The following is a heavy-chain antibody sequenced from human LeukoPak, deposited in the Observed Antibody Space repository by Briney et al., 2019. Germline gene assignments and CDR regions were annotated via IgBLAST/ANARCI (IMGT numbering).Heavy chain of an antibody. V-gene: IGHV3-7*01. CDR1: GFTVSSNS. D-gene: IGHD5-24*01. CDR2: INQDGSEK. Sequence: GGSLRLSCTVSGFTVSSNSMSWVRQAPGKGLEWVANINQDGSEKYYVDSVKGRFTISRDNAKNSLYLQMNSLRAEDTAAYYCARRGRDGYNTNWFDPWGQGTLVTVSS. J-gene: IGHJ5*02. CDR3: ARRGRDGYNTNWFDP.